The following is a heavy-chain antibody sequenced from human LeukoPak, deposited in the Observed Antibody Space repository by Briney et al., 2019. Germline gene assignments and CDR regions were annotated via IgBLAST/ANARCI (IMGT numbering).Heavy chain of an antibody. CDR1: GYSFTSYW. V-gene: IGHV5-51*01. D-gene: IGHD2-2*02. Sequence: GESLKISCKGSGYSFTSYWIGWVREMPGKGLECMGIIYPSDSDTRYSPSFQGQVTISADKSISTAYLQWNSLKASDTAMYYCARHEEPAAINPQLYWFDPWGQGTLVTVSS. J-gene: IGHJ5*02. CDR3: ARHEEPAAINPQLYWFDP. CDR2: IYPSDSDT.